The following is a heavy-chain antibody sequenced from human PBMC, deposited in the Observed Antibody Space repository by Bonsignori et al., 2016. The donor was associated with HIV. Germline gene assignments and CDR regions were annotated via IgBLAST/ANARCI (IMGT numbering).Heavy chain of an antibody. V-gene: IGHV4-59*01. CDR3: AGYAGNWFDP. Sequence: WIRQPPGKGLEWIGYIFYSGITNYNPSLKSRVTISVDTSKNQFSLKLSSVTAADTAVYYCAGYAGNWFDPGAREPWSPSPQ. D-gene: IGHD2-2*01. J-gene: IGHJ5*02. CDR2: IFYSGIT.